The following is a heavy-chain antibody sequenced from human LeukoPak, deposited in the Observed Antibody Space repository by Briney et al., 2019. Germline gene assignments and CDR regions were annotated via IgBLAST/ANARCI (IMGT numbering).Heavy chain of an antibody. CDR3: AHRLGVFDY. CDR2: IYWNDDK. CDR1: GFSLSTSGVR. D-gene: IGHD3-16*01. J-gene: IGHJ4*02. Sequence: SGPTLVHPTQTLTLTCTFSGFSLSTSGVRVSWIRQPPGKALEWLALIYWNDDKRYSPSLKSRLTITKDTSKNQVVLTMTNMDPVDTATYYCAHRLGVFDYWGQGTLVTVSS. V-gene: IGHV2-5*01.